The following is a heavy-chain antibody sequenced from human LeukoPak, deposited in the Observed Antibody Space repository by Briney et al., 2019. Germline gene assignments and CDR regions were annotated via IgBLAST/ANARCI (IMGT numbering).Heavy chain of an antibody. Sequence: ASVKVSCKASGYTFTSYDINWVRQATGQGLEWMGWISGYNGNTNYVQKFRGRVTMTTDTSTSTAYMELRSLSSDDTAVYYCARDLSLGRHDDGEPFDYWGQGTLVTVSS. D-gene: IGHD4-17*01. CDR3: ARDLSLGRHDDGEPFDY. J-gene: IGHJ4*02. CDR1: GYTFTSYD. V-gene: IGHV1-18*01. CDR2: ISGYNGNT.